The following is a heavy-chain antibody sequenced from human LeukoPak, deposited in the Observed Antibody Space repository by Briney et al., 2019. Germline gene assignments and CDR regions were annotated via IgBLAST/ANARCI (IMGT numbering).Heavy chain of an antibody. J-gene: IGHJ4*02. D-gene: IGHD1-20*01. CDR1: GGSISNYY. CDR3: ARSITGYSKFDY. V-gene: IGHV4-59*01. CDR2: IYYSGST. Sequence: SETLSLTCTVSGGSISNYYWSWIRQPPGKGLEWIGYIYYSGSTNYNPSLKSRVTISVDTSKNQFSLKLSSVTAADTAVYYCARSITGYSKFDYWGQGTLVTVSS.